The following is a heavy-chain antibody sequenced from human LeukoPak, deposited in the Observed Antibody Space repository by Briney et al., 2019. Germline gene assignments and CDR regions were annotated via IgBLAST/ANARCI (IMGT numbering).Heavy chain of an antibody. D-gene: IGHD6-25*01. CDR3: ARDLPRRGPRAHGPGYFDL. CDR2: ISGSGDST. J-gene: IGHJ2*01. CDR1: GFTFSTYA. V-gene: IGHV3-23*01. Sequence: PGGSLRLSCAASGFTFSTYAMSWVRQAPGKGLEWVSPISGSGDSTYHADSVKGRFTISRDNSKNTLYLQMNSLRAEDTAVYYCARDLPRRGPRAHGPGYFDLWGRGTLVTVSS.